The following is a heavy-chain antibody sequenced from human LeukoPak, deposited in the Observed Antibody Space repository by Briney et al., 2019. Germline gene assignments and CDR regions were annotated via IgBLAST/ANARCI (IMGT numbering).Heavy chain of an antibody. CDR3: AGYVDTAMGLAFDI. CDR1: GGTFSSYA. Sequence: SVKVSCKASGGTFSSYAISWVRQAPGQGLEWMGGIIPIFGTANYAQKFQGRVTITADESTSTAYMELSSLRSEDTAVYYCAGYVDTAMGLAFDIWGQGTMVTVSS. D-gene: IGHD5-18*01. J-gene: IGHJ3*02. V-gene: IGHV1-69*13. CDR2: IIPIFGTA.